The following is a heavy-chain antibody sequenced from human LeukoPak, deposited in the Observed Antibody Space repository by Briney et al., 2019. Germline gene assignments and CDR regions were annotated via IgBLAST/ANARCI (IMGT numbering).Heavy chain of an antibody. Sequence: GGSLRLSCAASGFTFSTYSMNWVRQAPGKGLEWVSSISGSASSDSVKGRFTISRDNAKNSLYPQMNSLRAEDTAVYYCARVYSSGWQFDYWGQGTLVTVSS. CDR3: ARVYSSGWQFDY. V-gene: IGHV3-21*01. CDR2: ISGSASS. D-gene: IGHD6-19*01. CDR1: GFTFSTYS. J-gene: IGHJ4*02.